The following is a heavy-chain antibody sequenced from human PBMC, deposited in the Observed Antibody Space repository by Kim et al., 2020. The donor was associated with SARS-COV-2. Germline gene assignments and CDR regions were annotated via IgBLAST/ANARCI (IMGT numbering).Heavy chain of an antibody. V-gene: IGHV3-33*01. CDR2: IWYDGSNK. J-gene: IGHJ4*02. CDR1: GFTFSSYG. D-gene: IGHD6-13*01. CDR3: ARPYEPGIAAAGFDY. Sequence: GGSLRLSCAASGFTFSSYGMHWVRQAPGKGLEWVAVIWYDGSNKYYADSVKGRFTISRDNSKNTLYLQMNSLRAEDTAVYYCARPYEPGIAAAGFDYWGQGTLVTVSS.